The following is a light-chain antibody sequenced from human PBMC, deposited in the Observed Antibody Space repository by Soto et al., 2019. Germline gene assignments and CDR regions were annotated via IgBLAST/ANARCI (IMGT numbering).Light chain of an antibody. CDR1: SSDIGGYNY. CDR3: TSYAGSNNLV. V-gene: IGLV2-8*01. Sequence: QSALTQPPSASGSPRQSVTISCTGTSSDIGGYNYVSWYQQHPGKAPKLIIYEVSKRPSGVPDRFSGSKSGNTASLTVSGLQAEDEADYYCTSYAGSNNLVFAGGTKVTVL. CDR2: EVS. J-gene: IGLJ3*02.